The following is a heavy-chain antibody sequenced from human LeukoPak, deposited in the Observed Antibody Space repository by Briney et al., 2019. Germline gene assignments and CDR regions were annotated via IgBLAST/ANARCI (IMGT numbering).Heavy chain of an antibody. CDR1: GGSISSYY. Sequence: PSETLSLTCTVSGGSISSYYWSWIRQPAGKGLEWIGRIYTSGSTNYNPSLKSRVTMSVDTSKNQFSLELSSVTAADTAVYYCARDSGSGRYYYYGMDVWGQGTTVTVSS. D-gene: IGHD3-10*01. J-gene: IGHJ6*02. V-gene: IGHV4-4*07. CDR2: IYTSGST. CDR3: ARDSGSGRYYYYGMDV.